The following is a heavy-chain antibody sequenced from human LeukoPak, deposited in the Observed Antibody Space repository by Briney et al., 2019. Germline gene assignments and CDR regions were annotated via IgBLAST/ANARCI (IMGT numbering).Heavy chain of an antibody. Sequence: GGSLRLSCAASGFTFSDHHMHWVRQAPGKGLEWVAVISYDGSNKYYADSVKGRFTISRDNSKNTLYLQMNSLRAEDTAVYYCARDLAPVGYDSSGYYYYYGMDVWGQGTTVTVSS. CDR3: ARDLAPVGYDSSGYYYYYGMDV. J-gene: IGHJ6*02. V-gene: IGHV3-30-3*01. CDR2: ISYDGSNK. CDR1: GFTFSDHH. D-gene: IGHD3-22*01.